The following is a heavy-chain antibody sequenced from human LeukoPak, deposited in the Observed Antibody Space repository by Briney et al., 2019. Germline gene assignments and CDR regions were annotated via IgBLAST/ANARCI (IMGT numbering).Heavy chain of an antibody. CDR1: GGSISSSSYY. J-gene: IGHJ4*02. CDR2: INHSGST. D-gene: IGHD1-14*01. V-gene: IGHV4-39*07. CDR3: AIGYNLDY. Sequence: PSETLSLTCTVSGGSISSSSYYWGWIRQPPGKGLEWIGEINHSGSTNYNPSLKSRVTISVDTSKNQFSLKLSSVTAADTAVYYCAIGYNLDYWGQGTLVTVSS.